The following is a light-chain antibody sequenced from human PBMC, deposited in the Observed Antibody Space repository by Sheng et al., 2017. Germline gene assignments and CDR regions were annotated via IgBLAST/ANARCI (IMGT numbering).Light chain of an antibody. CDR1: NLALKN. Sequence: SYDLTQPLSVSVALGQTARITCGGDNLALKNVHWYQQRPGQAPALVIYRDSSRPSGIPERFSGSNSEKTATLTITGAQVADEADYFCQVWDSSIVVFGGGTKLTVL. CDR2: RDS. V-gene: IGLV3-9*01. CDR3: QVWDSSIVV. J-gene: IGLJ3*02.